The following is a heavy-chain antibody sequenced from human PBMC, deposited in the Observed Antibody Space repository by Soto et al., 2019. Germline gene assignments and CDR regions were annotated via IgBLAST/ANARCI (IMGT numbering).Heavy chain of an antibody. Sequence: EVQLLESGGGLVQSGGSLRISCTASGFTFSSYAMSWVRQAPGKGLEWVSAISGSGDRTNYADSVKGRFTVSRDNSKNTLFLQMKSLRVEDTGVYSCAKGDWGSLYDPWGQGTLVTVSS. CDR3: AKGDWGSLYDP. V-gene: IGHV3-23*01. CDR1: GFTFSSYA. CDR2: ISGSGDRT. D-gene: IGHD7-27*01. J-gene: IGHJ5*02.